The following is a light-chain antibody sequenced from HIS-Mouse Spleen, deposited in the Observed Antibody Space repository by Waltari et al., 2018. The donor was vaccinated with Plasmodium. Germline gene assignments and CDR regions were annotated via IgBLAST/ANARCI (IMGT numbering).Light chain of an antibody. CDR2: WAS. J-gene: IGKJ2*01. Sequence: DIVMTQSPDSLAVSLGERATINCKSSQSVLSSSNNKNYLAWYQQKPGQPPKLRIYWASTRESGVPDRFSGSGSGTDFTLTISSLQAEDVAVYYCQQYYSTPYTFGQGTKLEIK. CDR1: QSVLSSSNNKNY. CDR3: QQYYSTPYT. V-gene: IGKV4-1*01.